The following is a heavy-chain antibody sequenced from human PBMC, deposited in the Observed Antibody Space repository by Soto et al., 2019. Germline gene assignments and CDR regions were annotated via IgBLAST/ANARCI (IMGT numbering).Heavy chain of an antibody. D-gene: IGHD6-19*01. CDR2: TSSSGNTI. V-gene: IGHV3-11*01. Sequence: QVQLVESGGDLAKPGGSLRLSCAGSGFTFSDYDMGWIRQAPGKGLEWVSYTSSSGNTIYYVDSVKGRFTLSRDNAKNSLYLQMDSLRVDDTAVYYCAREPHGIAVDHSYYYGMDVWGQGTTVTVSS. CDR3: AREPHGIAVDHSYYYGMDV. J-gene: IGHJ6*02. CDR1: GFTFSDYD.